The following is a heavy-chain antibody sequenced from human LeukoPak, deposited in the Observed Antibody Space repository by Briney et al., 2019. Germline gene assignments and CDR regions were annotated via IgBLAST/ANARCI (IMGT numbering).Heavy chain of an antibody. D-gene: IGHD3-22*01. CDR1: GFTFSSYA. CDR3: AKGPYYYDSSGYDGFYYYYGMDV. J-gene: IGHJ6*02. CDR2: ISGSGGST. V-gene: IGHV3-23*01. Sequence: GGSLRLSCAASGFTFSSYAMSWVRQAPGKGLEWVSAISGSGGSTYYADSVKGRFTISRDNSKNTLYLQMNSLRAEDTAVYYCAKGPYYYDSSGYDGFYYYYGMDVWGQGTTVTVSS.